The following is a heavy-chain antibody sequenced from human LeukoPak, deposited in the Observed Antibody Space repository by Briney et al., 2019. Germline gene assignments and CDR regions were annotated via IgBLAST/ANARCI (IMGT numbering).Heavy chain of an antibody. CDR3: ARDRYCSSTSCYTHRFDP. J-gene: IGHJ5*02. CDR1: GYTFTGYY. D-gene: IGHD2-2*02. CDR2: INPNSGGT. Sequence: ASVKVSCKASGYTFTGYYMHWVRQAPGQGLEWMGWINPNSGGTNYAQKFQGRVTMTRDTSISTAYMELSRLRSDDTAVYYCARDRYCSSTSCYTHRFDPWGQGTLVTVSS. V-gene: IGHV1-2*02.